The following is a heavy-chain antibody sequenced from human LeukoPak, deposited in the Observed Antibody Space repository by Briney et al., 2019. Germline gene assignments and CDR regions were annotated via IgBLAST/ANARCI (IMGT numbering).Heavy chain of an antibody. CDR2: INFNTGDT. Sequence: ASVRVSCKASGYTVTGYYIHWVRQAPGQGPEWMGWINFNTGDTNYAQRFQGRATLTRDTSISTAYMELSRLNSDGTAIYYCARYSYCGGDCYTFDYWGQGTLVTVSS. CDR3: ARYSYCGGDCYTFDY. V-gene: IGHV1-2*02. J-gene: IGHJ4*02. CDR1: GYTVTGYY. D-gene: IGHD2-21*02.